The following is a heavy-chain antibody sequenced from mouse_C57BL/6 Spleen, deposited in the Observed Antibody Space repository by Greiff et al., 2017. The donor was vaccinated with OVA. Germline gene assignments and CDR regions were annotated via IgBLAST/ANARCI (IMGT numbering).Heavy chain of an antibody. CDR2: IYPGSGST. D-gene: IGHD1-1*01. J-gene: IGHJ4*01. Sequence: VQLQQPGAELVKPGASVKMSCKASGYTFTSYWITWVKQRPGQGLEWIGDIYPGSGSTNYNEKFKSKATLTVDTSSSTAYMQLSSLTSEDSAVYYCARGVLAYYYAMDYWGQGTSVTVSS. CDR3: ARGVLAYYYAMDY. V-gene: IGHV1-55*01. CDR1: GYTFTSYW.